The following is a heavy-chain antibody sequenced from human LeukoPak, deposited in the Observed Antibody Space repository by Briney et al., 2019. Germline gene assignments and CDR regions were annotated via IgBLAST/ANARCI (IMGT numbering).Heavy chain of an antibody. CDR3: ARLYSSGWYNDAFDI. CDR2: VNHSGST. J-gene: IGHJ3*02. Sequence: SETLSLTFAVYGGSFSGYYWSWIRQPPGKGLEWIGEVNHSGSTNYNPSLKSRVTISVDTSKNQFSLKLSSVTAADTAVYYCARLYSSGWYNDAFDIWGQGTMVTVSS. V-gene: IGHV4-34*01. CDR1: GGSFSGYY. D-gene: IGHD6-19*01.